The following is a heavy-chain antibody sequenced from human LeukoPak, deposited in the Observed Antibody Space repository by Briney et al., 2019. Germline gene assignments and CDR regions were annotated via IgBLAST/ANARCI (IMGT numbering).Heavy chain of an antibody. D-gene: IGHD3-3*01. Sequence: PGGSLRLSCAASGFTFSDYSMNWVRQAPGKGLEWVSYISFSVNTKYYGDSVKGRFTISRDNAKNSLYLHMDSLRAEDTAVYYCAKASSGFGTIFGVVISNYMDVWGKGTTVTVSS. V-gene: IGHV3-48*04. CDR2: ISFSVNTK. CDR1: GFTFSDYS. J-gene: IGHJ6*03. CDR3: AKASSGFGTIFGVVISNYMDV.